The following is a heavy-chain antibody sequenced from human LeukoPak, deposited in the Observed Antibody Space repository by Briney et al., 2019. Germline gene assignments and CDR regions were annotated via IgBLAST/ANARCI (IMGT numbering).Heavy chain of an antibody. D-gene: IGHD5-12*01. V-gene: IGHV3-74*01. CDR2: INSDGRST. J-gene: IGHJ4*02. CDR3: ARASDIVATILFDF. Sequence: GGSLRLSCAASGFAFSSYVMSWVRQAPGKGLVWVSRINSDGRSTSYADSVKGRFTISRDNAKNTLYLQMNSLRAEDTALYYCARASDIVATILFDFWGQGTLVTVSS. CDR1: GFAFSSYV.